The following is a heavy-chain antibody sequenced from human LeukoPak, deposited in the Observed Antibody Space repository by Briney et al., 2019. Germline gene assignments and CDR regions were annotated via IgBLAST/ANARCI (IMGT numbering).Heavy chain of an antibody. CDR3: ARRSMVQHMDV. D-gene: IGHD3-10*01. V-gene: IGHV7-4-1*02. CDR1: GYTFTNHA. Sequence: ASVKVSCKASGYTFTNHAINWVRQAPGQGLEYMGWIDTDTGNPSYAQAFTGRIVFSLDTSVSTAYLEIRSLKAEDSAVYFCARRSMVQHMDVWGKGTTVIVSS. J-gene: IGHJ6*03. CDR2: IDTDTGNP.